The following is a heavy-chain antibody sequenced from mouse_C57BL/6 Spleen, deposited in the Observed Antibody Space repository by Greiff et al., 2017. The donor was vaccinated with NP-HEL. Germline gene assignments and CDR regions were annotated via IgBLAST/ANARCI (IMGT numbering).Heavy chain of an antibody. J-gene: IGHJ2*01. CDR2: IDPHSGGP. Sequence: VQLQQPGAELVKPGASVKLSCKASGYTFTSYWLHWVKQRPGRGLAWIGRIDPHSGGPKYNEKFKSKATLTVDKPSSTAYMQLSSLTSEDSAVYYCAREYYGSPFDYWGQGTTLTVSS. CDR3: AREYYGSPFDY. D-gene: IGHD1-1*01. V-gene: IGHV1-72*01. CDR1: GYTFTSYW.